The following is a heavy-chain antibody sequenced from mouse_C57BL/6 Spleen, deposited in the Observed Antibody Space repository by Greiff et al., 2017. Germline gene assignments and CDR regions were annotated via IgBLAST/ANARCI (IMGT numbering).Heavy chain of an antibody. CDR2: INPNYGTT. Sequence: VQLKESGPELVKPGASVKISCKASGYSFTDYNMNWVKQSNGTILEWIGVINPNYGTTSYNQKLKGKATLTVDQSSSTAYLQLNSLTAEDSSVYYCAKGWVENYAMDYWGQGTSVTVSS. CDR3: AKGWVENYAMDY. D-gene: IGHD1-1*01. J-gene: IGHJ4*01. CDR1: GYSFTDYN. V-gene: IGHV1-39*01.